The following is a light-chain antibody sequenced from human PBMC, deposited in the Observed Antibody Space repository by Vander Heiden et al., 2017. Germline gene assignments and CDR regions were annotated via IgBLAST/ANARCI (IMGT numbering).Light chain of an antibody. CDR2: EGS. Sequence: QSALTQPASVSGSPGQSITISCTGTSGDVGSFNLVSWYQQHPGKAPKLMIYEGSKRPSGVSNRFSGSKSGNTASLTISGLQAEDEADYYCCSYAGSSTLYVFGTGTKVTVL. CDR1: SGDVGSFNL. V-gene: IGLV2-23*01. J-gene: IGLJ1*01. CDR3: CSYAGSSTLYV.